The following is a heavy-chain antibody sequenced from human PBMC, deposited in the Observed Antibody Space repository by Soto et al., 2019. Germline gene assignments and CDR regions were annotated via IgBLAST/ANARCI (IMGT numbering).Heavy chain of an antibody. CDR2: INHSGST. V-gene: IGHV4-34*01. D-gene: IGHD3-10*01. J-gene: IGHJ4*02. CDR1: GGSFSGYY. CDR3: ARSQELLWFGELQPPHYY. Sequence: SETLSLTCAVYGGSFSGYYWSWIRQPPGKGLEWIGEINHSGSTNYNPSLKSRVTISVDTSKNQFSLKLSSVTAADTAVYYCARSQELLWFGELQPPHYYWGQGTLVTVSS.